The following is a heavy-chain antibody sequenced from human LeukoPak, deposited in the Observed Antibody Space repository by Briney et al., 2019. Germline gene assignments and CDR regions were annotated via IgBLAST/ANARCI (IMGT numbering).Heavy chain of an antibody. CDR2: ISYDGSNK. Sequence: GGSLRLSCAASGFTFSSYAMHWVRQASGKGLEWVAVISYDGSNKYYADSVKGRFTISRDNSKNTLYLQMNSLRAEDTAVYYCARVSDGWAYFDYWGQGTLVTVSS. CDR3: ARVSDGWAYFDY. J-gene: IGHJ4*02. D-gene: IGHD5-24*01. CDR1: GFTFSSYA. V-gene: IGHV3-30-3*01.